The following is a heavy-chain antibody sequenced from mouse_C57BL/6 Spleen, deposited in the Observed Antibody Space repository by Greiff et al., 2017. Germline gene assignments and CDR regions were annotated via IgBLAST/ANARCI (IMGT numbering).Heavy chain of an antibody. J-gene: IGHJ4*01. V-gene: IGHV1-42*01. CDR1: GYSFTDYY. CDR2: INPSTGGT. Sequence: VQLQQSGPELVKPGASVKISCKASGYSFTDYYMNWVKQSPEKSLEWIGEINPSTGGTTYNQKFKAKATLTVDKSSSTAYMQLKSLTSEDSAVYYCASTWTYYAMDYWGQGTSVTVSS. D-gene: IGHD1-1*01. CDR3: ASTWTYYAMDY.